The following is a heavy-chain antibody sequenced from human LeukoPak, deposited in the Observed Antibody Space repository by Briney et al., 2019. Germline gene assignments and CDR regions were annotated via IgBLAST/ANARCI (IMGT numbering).Heavy chain of an antibody. CDR2: ISTYNGDT. V-gene: IGHV1-18*01. CDR1: GYTFKNYA. Sequence: ASVKVSCRASGYTFKNYAISWVRQAPGQGLEWMAWISTYNGDTHYAQKFQGSVTMTTDTSTSTAYMELRSLGSDDTAVYYCARDPSNTSGRYVYFDYWGQGTLVTVSS. J-gene: IGHJ4*02. D-gene: IGHD6-19*01. CDR3: ARDPSNTSGRYVYFDY.